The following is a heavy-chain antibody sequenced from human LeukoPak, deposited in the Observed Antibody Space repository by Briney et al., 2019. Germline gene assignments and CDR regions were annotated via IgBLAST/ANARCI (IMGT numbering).Heavy chain of an antibody. Sequence: GASLTPSRVPSGFTFRSNSMSWVRQAPGKGVEWVSVIDSGGSTYYADSVKGRFIIARDNSKNTLYLQMNSLRAEDTAVYYCARDGSGWGGGFDYWGQGSLVTVSS. CDR2: IDSGGST. CDR3: ARDGSGWGGGFDY. J-gene: IGHJ4*02. CDR1: GFTFRSNS. D-gene: IGHD6-19*01. V-gene: IGHV3-66*01.